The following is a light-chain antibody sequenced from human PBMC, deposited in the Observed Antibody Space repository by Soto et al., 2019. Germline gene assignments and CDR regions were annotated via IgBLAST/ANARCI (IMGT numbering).Light chain of an antibody. J-gene: IGLJ2*01. CDR1: AFNIGNNY. V-gene: IGLV1-51*01. Sequence: QSVLTQPPSMSAAPGQTVTISCSGSAFNIGNNYVSWYQQVPGTAPKLLIYDNNKRPSGVPDRFSGSKSGTSASLAISGLQSEDEADYYCAAWDDSLNGVLFGGGTKLTVL. CDR2: DNN. CDR3: AAWDDSLNGVL.